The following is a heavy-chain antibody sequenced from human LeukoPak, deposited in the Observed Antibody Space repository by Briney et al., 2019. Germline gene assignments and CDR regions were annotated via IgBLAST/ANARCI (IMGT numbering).Heavy chain of an antibody. CDR1: GGTFSNYA. V-gene: IGHV1-69*05. J-gene: IGHJ5*02. CDR2: IIPLFGTA. CDR3: ARDMDGDYVGGWFDP. Sequence: SVKVSCKASGGTFSNYAISWVRQAPGQGLDWMGGIIPLFGTAHYAQKFQGRVTMTRDTSTSTVYMELSSLRSEDTAVYYCARDMDGDYVGGWFDPWGQGTLVTVSS. D-gene: IGHD4-17*01.